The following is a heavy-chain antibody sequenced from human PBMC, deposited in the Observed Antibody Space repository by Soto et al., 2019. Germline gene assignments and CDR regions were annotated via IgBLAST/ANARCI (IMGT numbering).Heavy chain of an antibody. CDR1: GFTFSSYW. Sequence: EVQLVESGGGLVQPGGSLRLSCAASGFTFSSYWMHWVRQAPGKGLVWVSRINSDGSSTSYADSVKGRFTISRDNAKKPLYRQINGLRAVDMAVDYCARDRRIQRWTPLDYWGQGTLVTVSS. V-gene: IGHV3-74*01. J-gene: IGHJ4*02. CDR2: INSDGSST. D-gene: IGHD5-18*01. CDR3: ARDRRIQRWTPLDY.